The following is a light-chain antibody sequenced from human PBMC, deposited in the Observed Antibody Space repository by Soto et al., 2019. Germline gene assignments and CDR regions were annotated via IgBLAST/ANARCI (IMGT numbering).Light chain of an antibody. V-gene: IGKV3-15*01. Sequence: ERVMTQSPATLSVSPGERATLSCRASQSVGGDLYWYQRKPGQAPRLLIYGASSRATGIPDRFSGSGSGTEFTLTISSLQSEDSAVYYCQQYENWPQLTFGGGTKVEIK. CDR2: GAS. CDR1: QSVGGD. CDR3: QQYENWPQLT. J-gene: IGKJ4*01.